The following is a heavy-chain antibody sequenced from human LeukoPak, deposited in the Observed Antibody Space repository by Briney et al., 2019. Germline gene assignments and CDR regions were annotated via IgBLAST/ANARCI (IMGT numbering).Heavy chain of an antibody. CDR2: IIPIFGIA. CDR3: ARDRQWLPRGGFDY. CDR1: GGTFSSYA. V-gene: IGHV1-69*04. J-gene: IGHJ4*02. D-gene: IGHD6-19*01. Sequence: SVKVSCKASGGTFSSYAISWVRQAPGQGLEWMGRIIPIFGIANYAQKFQGRVTITADKSTSTAYMELSSLRSEDTAVYYCARDRQWLPRGGFDYWGQGTLVTVSS.